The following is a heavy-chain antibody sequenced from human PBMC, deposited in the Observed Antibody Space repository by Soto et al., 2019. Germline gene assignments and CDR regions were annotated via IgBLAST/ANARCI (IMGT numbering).Heavy chain of an antibody. CDR1: GGSFSGYY. J-gene: IGHJ4*02. CDR3: AKSGQWLAY. CDR2: INHSGST. Sequence: ASETLSLTCAVYGGSFSGYYWSWIRQPPGKGLEWIGEINHSGSTNYNPSLKSRVTISVDTSKNQFSLKLSSVTAADTAVYYCAKSGQWLAYWGQGTLVTVSS. V-gene: IGHV4-34*01. D-gene: IGHD6-19*01.